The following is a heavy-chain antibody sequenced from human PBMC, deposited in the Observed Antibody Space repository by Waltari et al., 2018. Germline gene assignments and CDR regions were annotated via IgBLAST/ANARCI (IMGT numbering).Heavy chain of an antibody. V-gene: IGHV4-30-2*01. CDR2: IYHSGST. CDR3: ASTLGGFDAFDI. Sequence: QLQLQESGSGLVKPSQTLSLTCAVSGGSLRSGGYSWSWIRQPPGKGLEWIGYIYHSGSTYYNPSLKSRVTISVDRSKNQFSLKLSSVTAADTAVYYCASTLGGFDAFDIWGQGTMVTVSS. D-gene: IGHD2-15*01. CDR1: GGSLRSGGYS. J-gene: IGHJ3*02.